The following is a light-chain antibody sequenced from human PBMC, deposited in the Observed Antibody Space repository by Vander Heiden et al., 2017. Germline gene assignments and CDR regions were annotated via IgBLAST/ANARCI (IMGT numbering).Light chain of an antibody. CDR1: LDVYSSF. Sequence: EIVLTQSPGTLSVSPGDRATLSCRASLDVYSSFLAWYQQRPGQAPNLLIYGASTRAAGIPESFSGSGSGTDFTLTISGLEPEDFAVYYCQQYGSSPTTFGQGTKLEIK. CDR3: QQYGSSPTT. J-gene: IGKJ1*01. V-gene: IGKV3-20*01. CDR2: GAS.